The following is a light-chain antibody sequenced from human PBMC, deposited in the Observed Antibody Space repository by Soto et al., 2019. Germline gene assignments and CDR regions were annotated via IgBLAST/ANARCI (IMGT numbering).Light chain of an antibody. Sequence: EIVLTQSPGTLSLSPGESATLSCRASQSVSSSYLAWYQQKPGQAPRLLIYGASSRATGIPDRFSGSGSGKDFTLTISRLEPEDFALYYCQQYGTSPLTFGGGTKVEIK. J-gene: IGKJ4*01. CDR3: QQYGTSPLT. V-gene: IGKV3-20*01. CDR1: QSVSSSY. CDR2: GAS.